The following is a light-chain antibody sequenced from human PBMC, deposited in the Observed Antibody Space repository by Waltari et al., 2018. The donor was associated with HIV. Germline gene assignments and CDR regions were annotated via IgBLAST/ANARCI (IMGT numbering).Light chain of an antibody. CDR1: KLGEKY. V-gene: IGLV3-1*01. Sequence: SYEVTQPPSLSVSPGQTASITCSGDKLGEKYACWYQQKPGQSPILVLYADTKRPPGIPEGFSASNTWNTATLTITGTQAMDEADYYCQAWDSTTRVFGGGTKLTVL. CDR3: QAWDSTTRV. J-gene: IGLJ3*02. CDR2: ADT.